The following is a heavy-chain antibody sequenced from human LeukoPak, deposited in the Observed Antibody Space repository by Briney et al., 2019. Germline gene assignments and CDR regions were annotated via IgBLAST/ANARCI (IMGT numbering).Heavy chain of an antibody. D-gene: IGHD4-17*01. V-gene: IGHV3-21*01. J-gene: IGHJ4*02. CDR1: GFTFSSFT. CDR2: ISSTSTYI. CDR3: ARSDYADYLAFDY. Sequence: PGGTLSLSCAASGFTFSSFTMNWVRQAPGKGLEWVSSISSTSTYIHYADSVKGRFTISRDNAKNSLYLQMNSLRAEDTAVYHCARSDYADYLAFDYWGQGTLVTVSS.